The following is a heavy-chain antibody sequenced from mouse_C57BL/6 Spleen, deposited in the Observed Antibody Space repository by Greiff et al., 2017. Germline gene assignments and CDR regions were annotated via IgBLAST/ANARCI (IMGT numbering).Heavy chain of an antibody. CDR1: GYAFSSYW. Sequence: QVQLQQSGAELVKPGASVKISCKASGYAFSSYWMNWVKQRPGQGLEWIGQIYPGDGDTNYNGKFKGKATQTADKSSSTAYMQLSSLPSEDSAVYFCARGDELGTFDYWGQGTTLTVSS. CDR2: IYPGDGDT. V-gene: IGHV1-80*01. D-gene: IGHD4-1*01. CDR3: ARGDELGTFDY. J-gene: IGHJ2*01.